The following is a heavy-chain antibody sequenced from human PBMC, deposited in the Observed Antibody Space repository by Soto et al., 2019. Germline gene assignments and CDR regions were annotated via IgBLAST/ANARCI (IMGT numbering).Heavy chain of an antibody. CDR2: ISVYNGNT. CDR1: GFTFSNYG. D-gene: IGHD5-12*01. J-gene: IGHJ4*02. Sequence: QVQLVQSGPEVKKPRASVKVSCEASGFTFSNYGINWVRQAPGQGLEWMGWISVYNGNTNYVQKFQDRVSMTTDTSTRKAYMVLRSLGSDDTAVYFSARGHIMATSEASFAGYWRQGTLVTVSS. CDR3: ARGHIMATSEASFAGY. V-gene: IGHV1-18*01.